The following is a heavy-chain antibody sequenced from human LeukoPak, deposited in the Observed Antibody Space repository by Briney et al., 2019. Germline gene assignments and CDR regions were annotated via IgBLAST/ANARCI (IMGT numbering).Heavy chain of an antibody. CDR3: ARGAPSVVATIHYYYMDV. D-gene: IGHD5-12*01. Sequence: GGSLRLSCAASGFTFSSYAMHWVRQAPGKGLEYVSAISSNGGSTYYANSVKGRFTISRDNSKNTLYLQMGSLRAEDMAVYYCARGAPSVVATIHYYYMDVWGKGTTVTVSS. CDR2: ISSNGGST. J-gene: IGHJ6*03. V-gene: IGHV3-64*01. CDR1: GFTFSSYA.